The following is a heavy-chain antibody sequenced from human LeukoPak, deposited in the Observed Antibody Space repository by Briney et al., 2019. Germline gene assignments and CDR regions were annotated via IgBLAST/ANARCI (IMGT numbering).Heavy chain of an antibody. D-gene: IGHD3-22*01. J-gene: IGHJ4*02. V-gene: IGHV3-48*01. Sequence: GGSLRLSCAASGFTFNNYNINWVRQAPGKGLEWVSYISSGSTPIYYADSVKGRFTISRDNAKNSLYLQMNSLRAEDTAVYYCAREVYYYDSSGFYYSGGFGYWGQGTLLTVSS. CDR3: AREVYYYDSSGFYYSGGFGY. CDR1: GFTFNNYN. CDR2: ISSGSTPI.